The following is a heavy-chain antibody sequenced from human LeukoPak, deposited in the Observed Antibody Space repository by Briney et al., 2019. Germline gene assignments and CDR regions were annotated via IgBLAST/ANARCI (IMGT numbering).Heavy chain of an antibody. CDR3: AKHPYLSYSSGWLIDY. D-gene: IGHD6-19*01. CDR2: IYYSGST. CDR1: VGSLSSISYY. V-gene: IGHV4-39*01. J-gene: IGHJ4*02. Sequence: PSETLSLTCTVSVGSLSSISYYWGWIRQPPGKGLEWVGSIYYSGSTYYNPSLKSRVTISVDTSKNQFSLKLSSVTAADTAVYYCAKHPYLSYSSGWLIDYWGQGTLVTVSS.